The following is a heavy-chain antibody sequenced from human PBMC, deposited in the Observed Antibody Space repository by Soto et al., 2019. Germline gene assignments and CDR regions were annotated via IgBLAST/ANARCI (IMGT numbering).Heavy chain of an antibody. J-gene: IGHJ5*02. CDR2: IYYSGST. Sequence: PSETLPLTCTVSGGSISSYYWGWIRQPPGKGLEWIGYIYYSGSTNYNPSLKSRVTISVDTSKNQFSLKLSSVTAADTAVYYCARVLFGRGNWFDPWGQGTLVNGS. CDR3: ARVLFGRGNWFDP. CDR1: GGSISSYY. V-gene: IGHV4-59*01. D-gene: IGHD3-3*01.